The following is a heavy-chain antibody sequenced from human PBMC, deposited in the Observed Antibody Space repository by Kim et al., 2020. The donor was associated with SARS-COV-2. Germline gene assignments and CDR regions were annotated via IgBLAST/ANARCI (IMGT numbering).Heavy chain of an antibody. Sequence: GGSLRLSCSASGFTFSSYGMHWVRQAPGKGLEWVAVIWYDGSNKYYADSVKGRFTISRDNSKNTLYLQMNSLRAEDTAVYYCAKSDDNCSSTSCYVGGLGTAPATDPWGQGTLVTVSS. CDR1: GFTFSSYG. J-gene: IGHJ5*02. D-gene: IGHD2-2*01. CDR3: AKSDDNCSSTSCYVGGLGTAPATDP. V-gene: IGHV3-33*06. CDR2: IWYDGSNK.